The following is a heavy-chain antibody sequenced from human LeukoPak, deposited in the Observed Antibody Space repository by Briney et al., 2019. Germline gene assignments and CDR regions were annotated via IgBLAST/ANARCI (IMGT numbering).Heavy chain of an antibody. J-gene: IGHJ4*02. CDR3: ARSGSSLNTPFDY. V-gene: IGHV1-69*06. Sequence: SVKVSCKASGGTFSSYAISWVRQAPGQGLEWMGGIIPIFGTANYAQKFQGRVTITADKSTSTAYMELSSLRSEDTAVYYCARSGSSLNTPFDYWGQGTLVTVSS. D-gene: IGHD6-13*01. CDR2: IIPIFGTA. CDR1: GGTFSSYA.